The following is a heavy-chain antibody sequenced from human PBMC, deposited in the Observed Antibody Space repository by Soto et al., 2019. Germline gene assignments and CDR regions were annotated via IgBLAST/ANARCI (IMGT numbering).Heavy chain of an antibody. V-gene: IGHV4-61*01. CDR1: GGSVSSGSYY. CDR3: ARGGTGYYDSSGYYFDY. D-gene: IGHD3-22*01. J-gene: IGHJ4*02. Sequence: QVQLQESGPGLVKPSETLSLTCTVSGGSVSSGSYYWSWIRQPPGKGLEWIGYIYYSGSTNYNPSLKRRVTISVDTSKNQFSLKLSSVTAADTAVYYCARGGTGYYDSSGYYFDYWGQGTLVTVSS. CDR2: IYYSGST.